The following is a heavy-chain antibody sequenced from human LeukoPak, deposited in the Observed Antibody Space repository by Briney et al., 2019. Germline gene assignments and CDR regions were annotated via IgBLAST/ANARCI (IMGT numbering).Heavy chain of an antibody. Sequence: SGGSLRLSCAASGFTFDDYGMSWVRQVPGKRLEWVCDINWNGGSTGYADSVKGRFTISRDNDKNSLYLQMNSLRAEDTALYFCARVKLTRLQDWFDPWGPGTLVTVSS. V-gene: IGHV3-20*04. J-gene: IGHJ5*02. D-gene: IGHD4-11*01. CDR1: GFTFDDYG. CDR2: INWNGGST. CDR3: ARVKLTRLQDWFDP.